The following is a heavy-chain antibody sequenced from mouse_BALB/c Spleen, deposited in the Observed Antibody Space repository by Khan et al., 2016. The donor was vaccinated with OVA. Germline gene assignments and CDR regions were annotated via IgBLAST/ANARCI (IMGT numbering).Heavy chain of an antibody. V-gene: IGHV7-3*02. CDR1: GFTFTDYY. Sequence: EVELVESGGGLVQPGGSLRLSCATSGFTFTDYYMTWVRQPPGKALEWLGFIRNKGYAYTTEYNASVKGRFTISRDNSQSILYLQMNILRPEDSATYYCARDMGLLRLDYWGQGTLVTVSA. CDR3: ARDMGLLRLDY. CDR2: IRNKGYAYTT. J-gene: IGHJ3*01. D-gene: IGHD1-2*01.